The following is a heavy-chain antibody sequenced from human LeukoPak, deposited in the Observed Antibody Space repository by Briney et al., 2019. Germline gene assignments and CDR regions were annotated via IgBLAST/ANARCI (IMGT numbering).Heavy chain of an antibody. Sequence: GGSLRLSCAASGFTFSSYAMSWVRQAPGKGLEWVSDINGSGGTTYYADSVKGRFTISRDNSKNTLYLQMNSLRAEGTAVYYCANPPTVTKTRFDSWGQGTLVTVSS. CDR3: ANPPTVTKTRFDS. J-gene: IGHJ5*01. CDR1: GFTFSSYA. V-gene: IGHV3-23*01. D-gene: IGHD4-17*01. CDR2: INGSGGTT.